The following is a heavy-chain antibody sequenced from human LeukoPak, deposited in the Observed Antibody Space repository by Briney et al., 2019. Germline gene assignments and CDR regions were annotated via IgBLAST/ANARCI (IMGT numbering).Heavy chain of an antibody. Sequence: GGSLRLSCAASGFTFSSYAMNWVRQAPGKGLEWVSDISGSGANTYYADSVKGRFTISRDNSKNTLYLQMNSLRAEDTAVYYCAKPAYCSSISCSSFDYWGQGTLVTVSS. D-gene: IGHD2-2*01. V-gene: IGHV3-23*01. CDR2: ISGSGANT. CDR1: GFTFSSYA. J-gene: IGHJ4*02. CDR3: AKPAYCSSISCSSFDY.